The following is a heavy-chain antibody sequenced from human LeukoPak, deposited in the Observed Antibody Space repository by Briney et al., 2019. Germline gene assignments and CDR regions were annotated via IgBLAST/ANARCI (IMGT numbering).Heavy chain of an antibody. V-gene: IGHV5-51*01. Sequence: GESLKISCKGSGYSFTSYWIGWVRQMPGKGLEWMGIIYPGDSDTRYSPSFQGQVTISADKSISTAYLQWSSLKASGTAMYYCARSIVGATRAFDIWGQGTMVTVSS. CDR2: IYPGDSDT. J-gene: IGHJ3*02. CDR1: GYSFTSYW. D-gene: IGHD1-26*01. CDR3: ARSIVGATRAFDI.